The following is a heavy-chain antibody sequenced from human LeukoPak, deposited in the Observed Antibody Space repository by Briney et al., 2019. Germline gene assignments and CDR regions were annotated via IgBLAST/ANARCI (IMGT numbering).Heavy chain of an antibody. Sequence: SETLSLTCTVYGGSISSYYWSWSRQPAGQGLEWIGRIYTSGSTNYNPSLKSRVTMSVDTSKNQFSLKLSSVTAADTAVYYCARETAVAGNDYWGQGTLVTVSS. CDR2: IYTSGST. J-gene: IGHJ4*02. V-gene: IGHV4-4*07. D-gene: IGHD6-19*01. CDR1: GGSISSYY. CDR3: ARETAVAGNDY.